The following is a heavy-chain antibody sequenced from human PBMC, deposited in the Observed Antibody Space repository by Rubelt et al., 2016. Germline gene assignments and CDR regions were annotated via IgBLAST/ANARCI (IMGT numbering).Heavy chain of an antibody. CDR3: ATEGYAYGYHAFDI. CDR2: IKSKTNGGTT. V-gene: IGHV3-15*01. CDR1: GFTFSSAW. Sequence: QLMESGGGLVQPGGSLRLSCAASGFTFSSAWMSWVRQAPGKGLEWVGRIKSKTNGGTTDYAAPVKGRFTISRDDSKNTLFLQMNSLKSEDTAVYYCATEGYAYGYHAFDIWGQGTMVTVSS. J-gene: IGHJ3*02. D-gene: IGHD5-18*01.